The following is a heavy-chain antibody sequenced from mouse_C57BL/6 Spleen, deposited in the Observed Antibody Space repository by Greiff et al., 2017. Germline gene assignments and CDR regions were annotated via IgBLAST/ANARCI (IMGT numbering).Heavy chain of an antibody. Sequence: EVKLMESGEGLVKPGGSLKLSCAASGFTFSSYAMSWVRQTPEKRLEWVAYISSGGDYIYYADTVKGRFTISRDNARNTLYLQMSSLKSEDTAMYYCTRDKARDYYSNYDWYIDVWGTGTTVTVSS. D-gene: IGHD2-5*01. CDR3: TRDKARDYYSNYDWYIDV. V-gene: IGHV5-9-1*02. CDR1: GFTFSSYA. J-gene: IGHJ1*03. CDR2: ISSGGDYI.